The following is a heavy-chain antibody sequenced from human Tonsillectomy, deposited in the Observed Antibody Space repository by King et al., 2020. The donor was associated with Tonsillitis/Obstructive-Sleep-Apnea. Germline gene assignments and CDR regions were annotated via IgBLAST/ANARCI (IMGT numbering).Heavy chain of an antibody. Sequence: VQLVESGGGVVQPGRSLRLSCAASGFTLSTYAIHWVRQAPGKGLEWVAVMSYDGSTKHYADSFKGRFTIASDKSKNTLDLQMNSLRPEDTAVYYCAKSRGSSSGFDFFFDYWGQGTLVTVSS. CDR2: MSYDGSTK. CDR1: GFTLSTYA. V-gene: IGHV3-30*04. D-gene: IGHD6-6*01. CDR3: AKSRGSSSGFDFFFDY. J-gene: IGHJ4*02.